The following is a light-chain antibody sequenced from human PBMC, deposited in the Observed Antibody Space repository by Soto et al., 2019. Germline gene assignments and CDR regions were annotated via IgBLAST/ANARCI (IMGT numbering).Light chain of an antibody. V-gene: IGKV1-27*01. CDR3: QQRSNWPPSIT. J-gene: IGKJ5*01. Sequence: IATAPRSSPPSASSGDRDTITYPASQGISNYLAWYQQKPGKVPKLLIYAASTLQSGVPSRFSGSGSGTDFTLTIGSLEPEDFAVYYCQQRSNWPPSITFGQGTRLEIK. CDR2: AAS. CDR1: QGISNY.